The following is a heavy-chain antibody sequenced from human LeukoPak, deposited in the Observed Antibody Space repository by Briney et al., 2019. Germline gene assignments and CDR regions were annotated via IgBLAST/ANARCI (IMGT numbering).Heavy chain of an antibody. J-gene: IGHJ3*02. Sequence: GSLRLSCAASGFTFSSYGMSWVRQAPGKGLEWVSAISGSGGSTYYADSVKGRFTISRDNSKNTLYLQVNSLRAGDTAVYYCARGSPSGDAFDIWGQGTMVTVSS. D-gene: IGHD3-10*01. CDR2: ISGSGGST. V-gene: IGHV3-23*01. CDR1: GFTFSSYG. CDR3: ARGSPSGDAFDI.